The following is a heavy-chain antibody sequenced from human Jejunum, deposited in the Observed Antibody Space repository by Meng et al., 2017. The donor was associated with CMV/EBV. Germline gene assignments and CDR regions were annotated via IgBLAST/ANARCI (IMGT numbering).Heavy chain of an antibody. D-gene: IGHD5-18*01. V-gene: IGHV3-7*01. Sequence: GLTFTTYWMAWVRQAPGKGLEWVANINQDGHEKYYLDSVQGRFTVSRDNPKNSLYLDMNSLGAEDTAIYYCARISKYSYGVYGMDVWGQGTTVTVSS. CDR3: ARISKYSYGVYGMDV. CDR2: INQDGHEK. J-gene: IGHJ6*02. CDR1: GLTFTTYW.